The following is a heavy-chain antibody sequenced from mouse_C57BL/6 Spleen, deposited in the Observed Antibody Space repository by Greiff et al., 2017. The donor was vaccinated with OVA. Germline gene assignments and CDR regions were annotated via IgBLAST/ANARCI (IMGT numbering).Heavy chain of an antibody. CDR3: AREGNYVPYAMDY. CDR1: GYSFTDYN. J-gene: IGHJ4*01. D-gene: IGHD2-1*01. V-gene: IGHV1-39*01. CDR2: INPNYGTT. Sequence: VQLKESGPELVKPGASVKISCKASGYSFTDYNMNWVKQSNGKSLEWIGVINPNYGTTSYNQKFKGKATLTVDQSSSTAYMQLNSLTSEDSAVYYCAREGNYVPYAMDYWGQGTSVTVSS.